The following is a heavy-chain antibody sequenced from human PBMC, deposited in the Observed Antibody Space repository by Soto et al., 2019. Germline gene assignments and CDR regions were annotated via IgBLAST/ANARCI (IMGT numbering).Heavy chain of an antibody. CDR3: ARWGYDSAYYYYGMDV. CDR2: INHSGST. V-gene: IGHV4-34*01. CDR1: GGSFSGYY. Sequence: PSETLSVTCAVYGGSFSGYYWSWIRQPPGKGLEWIGEINHSGSTNYNPSLKSRVTISVDTSKNQFSLKLSSVTAADTAVYYCARWGYDSAYYYYGMDVWGQGTTVTVSS. D-gene: IGHD5-12*01. J-gene: IGHJ6*02.